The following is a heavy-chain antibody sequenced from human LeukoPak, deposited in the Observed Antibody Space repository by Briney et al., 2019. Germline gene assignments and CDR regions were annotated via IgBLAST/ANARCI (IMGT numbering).Heavy chain of an antibody. CDR1: GFIFSAYE. J-gene: IGHJ4*02. CDR2: IYTGGTT. Sequence: GGFLRLSCAASGFIFSAYEMNWVRQAPGKGLEWVSIIYTGGTTHYADSLKDRFTISRDDSINTLYLQMNSLRAEDTAVYYCARDSSPYYFDYWGQGTLVTVSS. CDR3: ARDSSPYYFDY. D-gene: IGHD6-6*01. V-gene: IGHV3-66*01.